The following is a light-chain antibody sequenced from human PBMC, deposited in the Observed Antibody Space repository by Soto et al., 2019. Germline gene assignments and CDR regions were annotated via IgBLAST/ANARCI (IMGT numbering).Light chain of an antibody. CDR3: SSYAASTYV. J-gene: IGLJ1*01. Sequence: QSVLTQPPSASGSPGQSVTISCTGTSSDVGGYNYVSWYQQHPGKAPKLIIYEVSKRPSGVPDRFPGSKSGNTASLTVSGLQTEDEADYYCSSYAASTYVCGTGTKVTVL. CDR1: SSDVGGYNY. V-gene: IGLV2-8*01. CDR2: EVS.